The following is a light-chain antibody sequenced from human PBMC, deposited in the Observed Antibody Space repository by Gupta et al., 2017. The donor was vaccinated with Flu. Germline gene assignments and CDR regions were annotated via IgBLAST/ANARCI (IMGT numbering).Light chain of an antibody. CDR1: TSNVGSNY. CDR3: GTGDVSLNAAV. Sequence: APGQKVVISCSGTTSNVGSNYVAWYRQLPGPAPTLLIYDNNKRPSGISERFSSSRSGTSATLGIAGLQTGDEATYYCGTGDVSLNAAVFGGGTEVTVL. CDR2: DNN. V-gene: IGLV1-51*01. J-gene: IGLJ3*02.